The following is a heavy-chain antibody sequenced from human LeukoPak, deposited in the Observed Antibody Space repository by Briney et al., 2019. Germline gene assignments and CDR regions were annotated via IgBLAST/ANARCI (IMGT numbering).Heavy chain of an antibody. Sequence: SETLSLTCAVYGGSFSGYYWSWIRQPPGKGLEWIGEINHSGSTNYNPSLKSRVTISVDTSKNQFSLTLSSVTAADTAVYYCARSNGYGLVGIWGQGTMVTVSS. CDR2: INHSGST. V-gene: IGHV4-34*01. CDR1: GGSFSGYY. D-gene: IGHD3-10*01. J-gene: IGHJ3*02. CDR3: ARSNGYGLVGI.